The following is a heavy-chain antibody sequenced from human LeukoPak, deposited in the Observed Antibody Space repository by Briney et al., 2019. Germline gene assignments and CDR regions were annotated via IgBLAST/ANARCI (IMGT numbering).Heavy chain of an antibody. CDR3: ARDGVAPGIYFDS. D-gene: IGHD2-2*01. V-gene: IGHV3-48*03. CDR1: GFTFSSYE. CDR2: ISRSGSDI. J-gene: IGHJ4*02. Sequence: GGSLRLSCAASGFTFSSYEMNWVRQAPGKGLEWISKISRSGSDIDYADSVKGRFTFTRDNAKNSLYLQMSSLRAEDTAVYYCARDGVAPGIYFDSWGQGTLVTVSP.